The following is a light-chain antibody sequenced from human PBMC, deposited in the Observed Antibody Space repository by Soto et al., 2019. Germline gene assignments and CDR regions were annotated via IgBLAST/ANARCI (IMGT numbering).Light chain of an antibody. CDR3: QQYDNWPQT. J-gene: IGKJ1*01. CDR2: GAS. CDR1: QSVGRI. Sequence: EIVMTQAPATLSVSPGERATLSCWASQSVGRILAWYQQIPGQAPRLLIFGASTRATGVPARFSGSGSGTEFTFTIGILQSEDSAVYYCQQYDNWPQTFGQGTNVEIK. V-gene: IGKV3-15*01.